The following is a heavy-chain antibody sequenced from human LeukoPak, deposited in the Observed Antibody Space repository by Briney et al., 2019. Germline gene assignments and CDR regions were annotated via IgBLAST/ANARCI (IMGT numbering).Heavy chain of an antibody. V-gene: IGHV4-34*01. D-gene: IGHD3-22*01. J-gene: IGHJ4*02. CDR1: GGSFSGYY. CDR2: INHSGST. CDR3: ARRVVVITTSNYFDY. Sequence: PSETLSLTCAVYGGSFSGYYWSWIRQPPGKGLEWIGEINHSGSTNYNPSLKSRVTISVDTSKNQFSLKLSSVTAADTAVYYCARRVVVITTSNYFDYWGQGTLVTVSS.